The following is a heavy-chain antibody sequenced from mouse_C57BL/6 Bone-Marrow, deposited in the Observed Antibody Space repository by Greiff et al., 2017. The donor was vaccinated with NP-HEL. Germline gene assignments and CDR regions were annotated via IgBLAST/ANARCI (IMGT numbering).Heavy chain of an antibody. V-gene: IGHV3-6*01. CDR2: ISYDGSN. CDR1: GYSITSGYY. CDR3: ARLWLRRRGFAY. Sequence: EVKLMESGPGLVKPSQSLSLTCSVTGYSITSGYYWNWIRQFPGNKLEWMGYISYDGSNNYNPSLKNRISITRDTSKNQFFLKLNSVTTEDTATYYCARLWLRRRGFAYWGQGTLVTVSA. J-gene: IGHJ3*01. D-gene: IGHD2-2*01.